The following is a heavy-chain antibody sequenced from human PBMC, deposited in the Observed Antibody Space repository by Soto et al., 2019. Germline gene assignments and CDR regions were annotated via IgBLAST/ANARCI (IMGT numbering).Heavy chain of an antibody. CDR2: TYHTGST. CDR3: ATDSAGRGPFDP. CDR1: GGSFGTNY. D-gene: IGHD3-10*01. Sequence: SETLSLTCTISGGSFGTNYWSWIRQAPGKGLEWIGYTYHTGSTKYNPSLKSRATISVDTSKNQFSLTLTSAAAADTAVYYCATDSAGRGPFDPWGQGILVTVSS. J-gene: IGHJ5*02. V-gene: IGHV4-59*13.